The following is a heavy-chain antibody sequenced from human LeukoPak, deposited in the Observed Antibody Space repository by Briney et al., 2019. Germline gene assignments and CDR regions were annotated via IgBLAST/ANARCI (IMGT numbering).Heavy chain of an antibody. CDR2: IKQDGSEK. CDR1: GFTFSTYW. D-gene: IGHD4-23*01. V-gene: IGHV3-7*04. CDR3: ARAPYGGNFFDY. J-gene: IGHJ4*02. Sequence: GGSLRLSYAASGFTFSTYWMSWVRHAPGKGMEWVANIKQDGSEKYYVDSVKGRFTISRDNAKNSLYLQMNSLRAEDTAVYYCARAPYGGNFFDYWGQGTLVNVSS.